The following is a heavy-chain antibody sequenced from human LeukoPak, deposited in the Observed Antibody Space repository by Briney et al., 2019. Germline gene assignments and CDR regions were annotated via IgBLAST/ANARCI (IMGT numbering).Heavy chain of an antibody. V-gene: IGHV7-4-1*02. CDR2: INTNTGNP. CDR1: GYTFTSYA. Sequence: ASVKVSCKASGYTFTSYAMNWVRQAPGQGLEWMGWINTNTGNPTYAQGFTGRFVFSLGTSVSTAYLQISSLKAEDTAVYYCARDKTVYSSSWLRPPLLYWGQGTLVTVSS. J-gene: IGHJ4*02. CDR3: ARDKTVYSSSWLRPPLLY. D-gene: IGHD6-13*01.